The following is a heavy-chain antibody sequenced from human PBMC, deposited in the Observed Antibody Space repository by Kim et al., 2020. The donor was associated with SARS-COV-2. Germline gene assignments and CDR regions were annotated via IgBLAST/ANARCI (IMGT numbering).Heavy chain of an antibody. CDR2: ISAYNGNT. J-gene: IGHJ6*02. CDR3: ARARAVYPRIQLWAAYYYYGMDV. CDR1: GYTFTSYG. V-gene: IGHV1-18*04. D-gene: IGHD5-18*01. Sequence: ASVKVSCKASGYTFTSYGISWVRQAPGQGLEWMGWISAYNGNTNYAQKLQGRVTMTTDTSTSTAYMELRSLRSDDTAVYYCARARAVYPRIQLWAAYYYYGMDVWGQGTTVTVSS.